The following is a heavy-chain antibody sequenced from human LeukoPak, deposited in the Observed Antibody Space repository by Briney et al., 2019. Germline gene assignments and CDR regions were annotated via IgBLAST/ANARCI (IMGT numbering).Heavy chain of an antibody. D-gene: IGHD3-22*01. V-gene: IGHV3-30*18. CDR1: GFTFSSYG. CDR2: ISYDGSNK. Sequence: GGSLRLSCAASGFTFSSYGMHWVRQAPGKGLEWVAVISYDGSNKYYADSVKGRFTISRDNSKNTLYLQMNSLRAEDTAVYYCAKSLAANYYDSSGFDYWGQGTLVTVSS. J-gene: IGHJ4*02. CDR3: AKSLAANYYDSSGFDY.